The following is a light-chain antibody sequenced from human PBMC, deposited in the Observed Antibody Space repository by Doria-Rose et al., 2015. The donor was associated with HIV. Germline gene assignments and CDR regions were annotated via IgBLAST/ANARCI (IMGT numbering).Light chain of an antibody. J-gene: IGKJ1*01. CDR3: QHFDKYFSWT. V-gene: IGKV1-5*03. Sequence: DIQLTQSPSTLSASVGDRVTITCRASQSISNWLAWYQQKPGQAPKLLIYKSSTIQSGVPSRFRGSGSGTEFTLTINSLQPDDFATYYCQHFDKYFSWTFGHGTKVDIK. CDR2: KSS. CDR1: QSISNW.